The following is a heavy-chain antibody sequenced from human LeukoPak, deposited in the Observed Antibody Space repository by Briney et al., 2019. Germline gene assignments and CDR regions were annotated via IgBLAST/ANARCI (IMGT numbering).Heavy chain of an antibody. CDR2: IYSGGST. J-gene: IGHJ4*02. CDR3: ARFGGLRSFEH. Sequence: GGSLRLSCAASGFTVSSNYISWVRQAPGKGLEWVSVIYSGGSTYYADSVKGRFTISRDNSKNTLYLQMNSLRAEDTAVYYCARFGGLRSFEHWGQGTLVTVSS. V-gene: IGHV3-53*01. CDR1: GFTVSSNY. D-gene: IGHD3-10*01.